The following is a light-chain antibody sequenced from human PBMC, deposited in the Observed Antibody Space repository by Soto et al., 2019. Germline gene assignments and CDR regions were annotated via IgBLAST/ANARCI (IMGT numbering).Light chain of an antibody. CDR3: QQYNSYPLT. CDR1: QSISSY. J-gene: IGKJ1*01. Sequence: DIQMTQSPSSLSASVGDRVTITCRASQSISSYLNWYQQKPGKAPKLLIYAASSLQSGVPSRFSGSGSGTDFTLTISSLQPDDFATYYCQQYNSYPLTFGQGTKVDIK. V-gene: IGKV1-39*01. CDR2: AAS.